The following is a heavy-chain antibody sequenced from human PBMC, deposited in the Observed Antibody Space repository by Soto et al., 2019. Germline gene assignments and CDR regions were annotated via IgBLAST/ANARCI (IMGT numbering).Heavy chain of an antibody. J-gene: IGHJ5*02. CDR2: VSGGSGVT. D-gene: IGHD1-1*01. Sequence: GGSLRLSCVVSGFSFSTYGVTWVRQAPGKGLEWVCGVSGGSGVTHYTDSVKGRFTISGDDSKNTVYLQMHSLRGEDTAVYYCTRWNGYGDLWGQGTMVTVSS. V-gene: IGHV3-23*01. CDR3: TRWNGYGDL. CDR1: GFSFSTYG.